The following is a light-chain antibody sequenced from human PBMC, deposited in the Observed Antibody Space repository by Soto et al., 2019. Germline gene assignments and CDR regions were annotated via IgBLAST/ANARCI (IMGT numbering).Light chain of an antibody. J-gene: IGLJ2*01. CDR1: SSDVGGYNY. Sequence: QSALTQPAPVSGSPGQSITISCTGTSSDVGGYNYVSWYQQHPGKAPKLMIYDVSNRPSGVSNRFSGSKSGNTASLTISGLQAEDEADYYCSSYTSSSTPPGVVFGGGTKVTVL. CDR3: SSYTSSSTPPGVV. CDR2: DVS. V-gene: IGLV2-14*01.